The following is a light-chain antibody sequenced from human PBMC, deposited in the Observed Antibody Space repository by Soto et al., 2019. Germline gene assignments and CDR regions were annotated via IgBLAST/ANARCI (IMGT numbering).Light chain of an antibody. V-gene: IGKV1-9*01. J-gene: IGKJ3*01. CDR3: LQLNSYALS. CDR2: AAS. Sequence: QLPPSPSSLSASVGDRVTITCRACHGIRYYLVWYQQKPGKAPKRLIYAASVLEIGVPSRFSGSGAGTHFTLSRRSLQPQDFTTHACLQLNSYALSFGRGDKVDI. CDR1: HGIRYY.